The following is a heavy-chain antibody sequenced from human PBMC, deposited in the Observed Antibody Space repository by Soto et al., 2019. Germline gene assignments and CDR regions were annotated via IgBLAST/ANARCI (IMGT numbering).Heavy chain of an antibody. D-gene: IGHD5-12*01. J-gene: IGHJ4*02. Sequence: QVQLVESGGGVVQPGRSLRLSCAASGFTFSSYGMHWVRQAPGKGLEWVAVIWYDGSNKYYADSVKGRFTISRDNSKNTLYLQMNSLRAEDTAVYYCAKDMYGGYLGYYFDYWGQGTLVTVSS. V-gene: IGHV3-33*06. CDR2: IWYDGSNK. CDR3: AKDMYGGYLGYYFDY. CDR1: GFTFSSYG.